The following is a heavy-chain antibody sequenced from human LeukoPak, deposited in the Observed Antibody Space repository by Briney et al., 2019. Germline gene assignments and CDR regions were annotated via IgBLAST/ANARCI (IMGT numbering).Heavy chain of an antibody. D-gene: IGHD5-12*01. Sequence: RTSETLSLTCTVSGGSISSSGYYWAWIRQPPGKGLEWIGSISYTGTTYYNPSLKSRLTISADTPKNQFSLKLTSVTAADTAVYYCARRRIVATIDYWGQGTLVTVSS. CDR3: ARRRIVATIDY. CDR2: ISYTGTT. J-gene: IGHJ4*02. CDR1: GGSISSSGYY. V-gene: IGHV4-39*01.